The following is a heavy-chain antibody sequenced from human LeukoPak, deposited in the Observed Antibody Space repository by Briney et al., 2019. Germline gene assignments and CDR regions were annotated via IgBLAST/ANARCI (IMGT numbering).Heavy chain of an antibody. Sequence: SVKVSCKASGGTFSSDAISWVRQAPGQRPEWMGKVTPILGIANYAPKFQGGVTLIADKSTNTAYMELSSLRSEDTAIYYCARETYFYDSSGFSYIDWFDPWGQGTLVTVSS. CDR3: ARETYFYDSSGFSYIDWFDP. CDR2: VTPILGIA. V-gene: IGHV1-69*04. D-gene: IGHD3-22*01. J-gene: IGHJ5*02. CDR1: GGTFSSDA.